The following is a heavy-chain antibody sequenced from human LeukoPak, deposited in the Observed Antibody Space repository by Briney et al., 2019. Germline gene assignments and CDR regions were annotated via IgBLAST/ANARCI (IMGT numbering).Heavy chain of an antibody. D-gene: IGHD3-22*01. J-gene: IGHJ3*02. Sequence: SETLSLTCTVSGGSISSSSYYWGWIRQPPGKGLEWIGSIYYSGSTYYNPSLKSRVTISVDTSKNQFSLKLSSVTAEDTAVYYCAVQRITMIVVVIGAFDIWGQGTMVTVSS. V-gene: IGHV4-39*01. CDR3: AVQRITMIVVVIGAFDI. CDR2: IYYSGST. CDR1: GGSISSSSYY.